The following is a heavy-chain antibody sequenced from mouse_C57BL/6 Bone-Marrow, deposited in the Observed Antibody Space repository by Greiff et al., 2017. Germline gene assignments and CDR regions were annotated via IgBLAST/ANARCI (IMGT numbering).Heavy chain of an antibody. V-gene: IGHV1-50*01. CDR3: AREGSTDWYFEV. CDR2: IDPSDSYT. D-gene: IGHD1-1*01. J-gene: IGHJ1*03. CDR1: GYTFTSYW. Sequence: QVQLQQSGAELVKPGASVKLSCKASGYTFTSYWMQWVKQRPGQGLEWIGEIDPSDSYTNYNQKFKGKATLTVDTSSSTAYMQLSSLTSEDSAVYYCAREGSTDWYFEVWGTGTTVTVSS.